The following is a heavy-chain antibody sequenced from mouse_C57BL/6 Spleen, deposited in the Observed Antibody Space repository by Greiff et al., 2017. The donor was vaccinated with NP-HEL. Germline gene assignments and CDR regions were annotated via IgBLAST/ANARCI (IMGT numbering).Heavy chain of an antibody. CDR1: GYTFTSYW. Sequence: QVQLQQPGAELVKPGASVKVSCKASGYTFTSYWMHWVKQRPGQGLEWIGRIHPSDSDTNYNQKFKGKATLTVDKSSSTAYMQLTSLTSEDSAGSYCAILWDEPYYFDDWGKGTTLTVSS. D-gene: IGHD4-1*01. J-gene: IGHJ2*01. CDR2: IHPSDSDT. CDR3: AILWDEPYYFDD. V-gene: IGHV1-74*01.